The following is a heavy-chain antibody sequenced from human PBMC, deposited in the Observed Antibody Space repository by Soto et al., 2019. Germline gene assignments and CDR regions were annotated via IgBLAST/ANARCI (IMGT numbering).Heavy chain of an antibody. D-gene: IGHD3-16*01. CDR3: ATSLHGGYGNFALDV. V-gene: IGHV3-30*03. CDR1: GFTFSSYG. CDR2: ISYDGSHK. J-gene: IGHJ6*02. Sequence: GGSLRLSCAASGFTFSSYGMHWVRQAPGKGLEWVTIISYDGSHKYYADSVKGRFTISRDNSKNTLYLQMNSLRAEDTAVYYCATSLHGGYGNFALDVWGQGTTVTVSS.